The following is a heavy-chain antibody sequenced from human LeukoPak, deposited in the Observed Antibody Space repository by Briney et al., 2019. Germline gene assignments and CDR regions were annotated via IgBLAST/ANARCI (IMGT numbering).Heavy chain of an antibody. CDR1: GFTFSTYA. Sequence: GGSLRLSCAVSGFTFSTYAMNWVRQAPGKGLEWVANIREDGSEIKYLDSVKGRFTISRDNAKDSLYLQMNRLRAEDTAVYFCARDGTGSNSGWYIHWGQGALVTVSS. V-gene: IGHV3-7*05. D-gene: IGHD6-19*01. CDR2: IREDGSEI. J-gene: IGHJ4*02. CDR3: ARDGTGSNSGWYIH.